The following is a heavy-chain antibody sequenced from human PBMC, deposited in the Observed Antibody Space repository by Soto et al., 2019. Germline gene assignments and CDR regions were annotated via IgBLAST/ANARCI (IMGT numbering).Heavy chain of an antibody. CDR1: GGSFSGYY. Sequence: SETLSLTCAVYGGSFSGYYWSWIRQPPGKGLEWIGEINHSGSTNYNPSLKSRVTISVDTSKNQFSLKLSSVTAADTAVYYCAIGYCSGGSCYLDYWGQGTLVTVPQ. D-gene: IGHD2-15*01. J-gene: IGHJ4*02. CDR2: INHSGST. V-gene: IGHV4-34*01. CDR3: AIGYCSGGSCYLDY.